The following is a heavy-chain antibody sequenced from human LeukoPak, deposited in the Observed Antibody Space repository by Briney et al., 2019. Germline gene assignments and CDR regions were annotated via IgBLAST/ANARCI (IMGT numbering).Heavy chain of an antibody. J-gene: IGHJ4*02. Sequence: ASVKVSCKASGYTFTDYYMHWVRQAPGQGLEWMGWINPNSGGTNYAQKFQGRVTMTRDTSISTAYMELSSLRSEDTAVYYCATDRHSRGVFDYWGQGTLVTVSS. CDR2: INPNSGGT. CDR1: GYTFTDYY. D-gene: IGHD3-10*01. CDR3: ATDRHSRGVFDY. V-gene: IGHV1-2*02.